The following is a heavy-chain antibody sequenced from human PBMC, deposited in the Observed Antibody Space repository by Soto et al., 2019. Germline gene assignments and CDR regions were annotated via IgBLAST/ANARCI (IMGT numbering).Heavy chain of an antibody. Sequence: EVQLVESGGGLVQPGGSLRLSCAAPGFTFGSYWMHWVRQAPGKGLVWVSHISLDGSRTTYADSVKGRFTISRDNAKSTPYLLTNSLRAEDTAAYYCGMAPPGYSLGNSHYGTDVWGQGTTVTVSS. CDR1: GFTFGSYW. V-gene: IGHV3-74*01. CDR3: GMAPPGYSLGNSHYGTDV. J-gene: IGHJ6*02. D-gene: IGHD2-21*01. CDR2: ISLDGSRT.